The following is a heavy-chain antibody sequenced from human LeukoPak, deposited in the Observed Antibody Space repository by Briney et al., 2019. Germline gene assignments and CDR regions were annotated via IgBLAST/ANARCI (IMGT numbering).Heavy chain of an antibody. CDR1: GYSLSSGYY. D-gene: IGHD3-10*01. Sequence: SETLSLTCTVSGYSLSSGYYWGWIRQPPGKGLEWIGSIYHSGSTYYNPSLKTRVTISVDTSKNQFSLKLSSVTAADTAVYYCARDPMVRGVIGYWGQGTLVTVSS. CDR2: IYHSGST. CDR3: ARDPMVRGVIGY. J-gene: IGHJ4*02. V-gene: IGHV4-38-2*02.